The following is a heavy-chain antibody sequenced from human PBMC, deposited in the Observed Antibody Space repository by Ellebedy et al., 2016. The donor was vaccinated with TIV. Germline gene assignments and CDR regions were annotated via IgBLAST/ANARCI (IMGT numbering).Heavy chain of an antibody. CDR3: ATDRSYGDYLSPTHAFVI. J-gene: IGHJ3*02. V-gene: IGHV3-7*01. CDR1: GFSFSSYW. Sequence: GESLKISCGASGFSFSSYWMSWVRQAPGKGLEWVANIRQDGSEKYYVDSVKGRFTISRDNAKNSLYLNLNSLRAEDTAMYYCATDRSYGDYLSPTHAFVIWGQGTMVTVSS. CDR2: IRQDGSEK. D-gene: IGHD4-17*01.